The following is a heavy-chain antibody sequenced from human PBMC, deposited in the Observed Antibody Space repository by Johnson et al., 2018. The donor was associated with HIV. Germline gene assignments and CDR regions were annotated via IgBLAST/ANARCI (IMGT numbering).Heavy chain of an antibody. D-gene: IGHD3-22*01. J-gene: IGHJ3*02. CDR1: AFTFSNYA. CDR3: AKVLDGSSGDYFDAFDI. V-gene: IGHV3-30*18. Sequence: QVQLVESGGGVVQPGRSLRLACAASAFTFSNYAMHWVRQAPGKGLEWVAVISYDGRSKYYADSVKARFTISRDNSKNTLYLQMSSLTAEDTAEYYCAKVLDGSSGDYFDAFDIWGQGTTVTVSS. CDR2: ISYDGRSK.